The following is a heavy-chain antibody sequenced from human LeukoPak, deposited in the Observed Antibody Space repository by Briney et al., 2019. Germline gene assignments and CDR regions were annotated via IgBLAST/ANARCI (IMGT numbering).Heavy chain of an antibody. CDR3: ARGLGATTVADFDN. CDR2: ISVYNGNT. V-gene: IGHV1-18*01. CDR1: GDTFTSYG. J-gene: IGHJ4*02. Sequence: GASVKVSCKASGDTFTSYGTSWVRQAPGQGLEWMGWISVYNGNTKYEQKFQGRVTMTTDTSTSTTYMEMRSLTYEDTAVYYCARGLGATTVADFDNWGQGTLVTVSS. D-gene: IGHD1-26*01.